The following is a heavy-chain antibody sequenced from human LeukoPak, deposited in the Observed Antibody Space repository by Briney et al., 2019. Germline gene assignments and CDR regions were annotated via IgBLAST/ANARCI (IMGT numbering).Heavy chain of an antibody. CDR2: ISAYNGNT. J-gene: IGHJ6*03. CDR3: ARVPPGIDIVVVPAAQDYYYYYMDV. D-gene: IGHD2-2*01. Sequence: ASVKVSCKASGYTFTSYGISWVRQAPGQGLEWMGWISAYNGNTNYAQKLQGRVTMTTDTSTSTAYMELRSLRSDDTAVYYCARVPPGIDIVVVPAAQDYYYYYMDVWGKGTTVTVSS. CDR1: GYTFTSYG. V-gene: IGHV1-18*01.